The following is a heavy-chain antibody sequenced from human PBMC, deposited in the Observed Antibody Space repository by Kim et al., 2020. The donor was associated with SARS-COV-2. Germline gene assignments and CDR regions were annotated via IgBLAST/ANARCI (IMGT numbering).Heavy chain of an antibody. D-gene: IGHD3-3*01. CDR1: GFTFSSYS. CDR2: ISSSSSYI. V-gene: IGHV3-21*01. CDR3: ARWTYYDFWSGYQNGAFDI. Sequence: GGSLRLSCAASGFTFSSYSMNWVRQAPGKGLEWVSSISSSSSYIYYADSVKGRFTISRDNAKNSLYLQMNSLRAEDTAVYYCARWTYYDFWSGYQNGAFDIWGQGTMVTVSS. J-gene: IGHJ3*02.